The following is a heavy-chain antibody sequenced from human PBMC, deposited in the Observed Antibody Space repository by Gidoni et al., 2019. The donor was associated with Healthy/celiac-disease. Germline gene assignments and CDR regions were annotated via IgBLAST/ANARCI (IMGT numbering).Heavy chain of an antibody. Sequence: QVQLVQSGAEVKKPGSSVKVSCNASGGTVSSYAISWVRQAPGQGLEWMGRIIPILGIANYAKKFQGRVTITADKSTSTAYMERSSLRSEDTAVYYCTIFGVVIRKNNWFDPWGQGTLVTVSS. CDR3: TIFGVVIRKNNWFDP. CDR2: IIPILGIA. CDR1: GGTVSSYA. D-gene: IGHD3-3*01. V-gene: IGHV1-69*04. J-gene: IGHJ5*02.